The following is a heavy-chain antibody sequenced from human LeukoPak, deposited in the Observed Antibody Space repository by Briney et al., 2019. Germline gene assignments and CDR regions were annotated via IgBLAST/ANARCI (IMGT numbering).Heavy chain of an antibody. CDR3: VRRPYRSGFDF. Sequence: PGGSLILSCAASGFMFSNYSMNWVRQAPGKGLEWVSSISRLSSYINYADSVKGRFTISRDNAKNSLELHLSRLRPEDTALYYCVRRPYRSGFDFWGQGTLVTVSS. J-gene: IGHJ4*02. CDR2: ISRLSSYI. CDR1: GFMFSNYS. V-gene: IGHV3-21*06. D-gene: IGHD6-19*01.